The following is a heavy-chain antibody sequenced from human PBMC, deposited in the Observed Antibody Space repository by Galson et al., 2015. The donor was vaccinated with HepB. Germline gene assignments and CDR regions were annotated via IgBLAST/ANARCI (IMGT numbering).Heavy chain of an antibody. V-gene: IGHV3-21*01. CDR1: GFTFSSYS. D-gene: IGHD3-9*01. CDR2: ISGSSTYI. J-gene: IGHJ4*02. CDR3: ARDQDILRSFGRWVY. Sequence: SLRLSCAASGFTFSSYSMNWVRQAPGKGLEWVASISGSSTYIHYADSVKGRFTISRDNAKRSLYLRMNSLRAEDTAVYYCARDQDILRSFGRWVYWGQGTLVTVSS.